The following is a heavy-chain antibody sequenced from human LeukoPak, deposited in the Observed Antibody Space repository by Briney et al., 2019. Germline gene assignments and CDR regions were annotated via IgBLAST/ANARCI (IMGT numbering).Heavy chain of an antibody. J-gene: IGHJ4*02. CDR3: AKGGGIAAAPPSDY. V-gene: IGHV3-30*18. Sequence: GGSLRLSCAASGFTFSSYGMHWVRQAPGKGLEWVAVISYDGSNKYYADSVKGRFTTSRDNSKNTLYLQMNSLRAEDTAVYYCAKGGGIAAAPPSDYWGQGTLVTVTS. D-gene: IGHD6-13*01. CDR1: GFTFSSYG. CDR2: ISYDGSNK.